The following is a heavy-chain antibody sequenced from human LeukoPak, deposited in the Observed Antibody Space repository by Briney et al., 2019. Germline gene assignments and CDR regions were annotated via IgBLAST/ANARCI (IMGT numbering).Heavy chain of an antibody. Sequence: GGSLRLSCAASGFTFDDHAMHWVRQVPGKGLEWGSGISWNSGSIGYADSVKGRFTISRDNAKNSLFLQMNSLRAEDTALYYCARDSIDFWSGSNYGMDVWGQGTTVTVSS. D-gene: IGHD3-3*01. CDR3: ARDSIDFWSGSNYGMDV. J-gene: IGHJ6*02. CDR2: ISWNSGSI. V-gene: IGHV3-9*01. CDR1: GFTFDDHA.